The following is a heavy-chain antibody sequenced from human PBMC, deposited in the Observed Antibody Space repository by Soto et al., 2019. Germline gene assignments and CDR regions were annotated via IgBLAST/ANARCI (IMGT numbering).Heavy chain of an antibody. V-gene: IGHV4-4*02. Sequence: QVLLQESGPGLMKPSGTLSLTCAVSGGSISNSNWWSWVRQPPGKGLEWIGEIYDSGSTNYNPSLKSRVTISVDKSKNQFSLKLSSVTAADTAVYYCASEKVSGYGMDVWGQGTTVTVSS. CDR1: GGSISNSNW. J-gene: IGHJ6*02. CDR2: IYDSGST. CDR3: ASEKVSGYGMDV.